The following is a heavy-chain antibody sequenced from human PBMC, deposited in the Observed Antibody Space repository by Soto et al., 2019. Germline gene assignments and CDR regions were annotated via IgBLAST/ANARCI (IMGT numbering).Heavy chain of an antibody. J-gene: IGHJ4*02. CDR3: ARDRVGNGDLIFDS. D-gene: IGHD4-17*01. CDR2: IYHSGST. Sequence: PSETLSLTCAVSGGSISSGGYSWSWIRQPPGKGLEWIGYIYHSGSTYYNPSLKSRVTISVDRSKNQFSLKLSSVTAADTAVYYCARDRVGNGDLIFDSWGQGTLVTVSS. V-gene: IGHV4-30-2*01. CDR1: GGSISSGGYS.